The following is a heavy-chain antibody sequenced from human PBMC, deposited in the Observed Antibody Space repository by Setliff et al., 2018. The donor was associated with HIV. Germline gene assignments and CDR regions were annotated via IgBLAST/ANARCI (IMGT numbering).Heavy chain of an antibody. Sequence: ASETLSLTCAVSDFSLSIGYFWGWIRQPPGKGLEWIGSLHHDGSLYYNPSLKSRVSMSVDTSKNQFSLRLTSMTAADTAVYYCAREAPYSSSPFDYWGQGTLVTVSS. CDR2: LHHDGSL. CDR1: DFSLSIGYF. CDR3: AREAPYSSSPFDY. D-gene: IGHD6-13*01. V-gene: IGHV4-38-2*02. J-gene: IGHJ4*02.